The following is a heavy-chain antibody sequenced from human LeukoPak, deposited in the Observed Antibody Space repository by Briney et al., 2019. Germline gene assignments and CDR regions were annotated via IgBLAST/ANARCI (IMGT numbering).Heavy chain of an antibody. V-gene: IGHV3-49*03. Sequence: PGGSLRLSCRTSGFTFGDYALSWFRQAPGKGLEWVGFIRSKVYGGTTEYAASVKGRVIISRDDSESIAYLQMNSLKIEDTAMYYCSRVSTSGSYGRFDAFHIWSQGTMVTVSS. D-gene: IGHD6-19*01. CDR2: IRSKVYGGTT. CDR1: GFTFGDYA. J-gene: IGHJ3*02. CDR3: SRVSTSGSYGRFDAFHI.